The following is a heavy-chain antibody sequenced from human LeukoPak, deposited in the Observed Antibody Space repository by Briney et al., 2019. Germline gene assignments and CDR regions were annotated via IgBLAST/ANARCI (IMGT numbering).Heavy chain of an antibody. D-gene: IGHD3-22*01. CDR1: GYTFTGYY. CDR2: INPNSGGT. CDR3: ARDANYDSSGYYLWGSDAFDI. Sequence: ASVKVSCKASGYTFTGYYMHWVRQAPGQGLEWMGWINPNSGGTNYAQKFQGRVTMTRDTSISTAYMELSRLRSDDTAVYYCARDANYDSSGYYLWGSDAFDIWGQGTMVTVSS. J-gene: IGHJ3*02. V-gene: IGHV1-2*02.